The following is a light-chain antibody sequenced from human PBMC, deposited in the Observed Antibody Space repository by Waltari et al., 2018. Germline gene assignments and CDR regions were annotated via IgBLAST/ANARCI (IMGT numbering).Light chain of an antibody. V-gene: IGLV4-69*01. CDR3: QTGGHGTWV. CDR2: VNSDGSH. J-gene: IGLJ3*02. Sequence: AWLQQQPGKGPRYLMKVNSDGSHRKGDDIPDRFSASKSGTECQLTISSLQSEDEADYFCQTGGHGTWVFGGGTKLTVL.